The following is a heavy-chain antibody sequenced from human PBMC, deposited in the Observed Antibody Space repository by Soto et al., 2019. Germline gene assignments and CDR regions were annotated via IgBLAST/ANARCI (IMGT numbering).Heavy chain of an antibody. V-gene: IGHV4-31*03. CDR2: ISYSGST. J-gene: IGHJ4*02. CDR1: GDYVSSGSHF. Sequence: QVQLQESGPGLVKPSQTLSLTCTVSGDYVSSGSHFWTWIRQHPAKDLEWLCYISYSGSTYYKPSLNPSLKSRLSIPIDSSENHCSLHLCSVMAADTAVYYCARGRPMMGAKIFFDYWGPGILVTVSS. D-gene: IGHD1-26*01. CDR3: ARGRPMMGAKIFFDY.